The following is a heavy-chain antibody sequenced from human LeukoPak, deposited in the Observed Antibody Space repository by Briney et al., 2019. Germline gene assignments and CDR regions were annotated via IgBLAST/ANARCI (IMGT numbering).Heavy chain of an antibody. CDR2: IYFSGST. V-gene: IGHV4-39*01. J-gene: IGHJ4*02. D-gene: IGHD2-21*02. CDR1: GGSIDSSTFY. Sequence: SETLSLTCTVSGGSIDSSTFYWGWIRQPPGKGLEWIGNIYFSGSTYYNPSLKSRVTMSVDTSKNQFSLKLSSVTAADTAVYYCARLSPAYCGGDCYEDSWGQGTLLTVSS. CDR3: ARLSPAYCGGDCYEDS.